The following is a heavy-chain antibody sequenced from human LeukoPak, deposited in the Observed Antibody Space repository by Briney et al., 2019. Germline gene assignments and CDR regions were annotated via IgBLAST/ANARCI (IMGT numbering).Heavy chain of an antibody. V-gene: IGHV3-30-3*01. Sequence: GRSLRLSCAASGFTFSAYASHWVRQAPGKGLEWVSVISYDGSDKYYADSVKGRFTISRDSSKNTLYLQMNSLRAEDTAVYYCARDLNRYFDYWGQGTLVTVSS. CDR3: ARDLNRYFDY. CDR1: GFTFSAYA. J-gene: IGHJ4*02. CDR2: ISYDGSDK.